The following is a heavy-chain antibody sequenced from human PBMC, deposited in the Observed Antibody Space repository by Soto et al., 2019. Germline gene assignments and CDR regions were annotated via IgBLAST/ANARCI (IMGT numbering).Heavy chain of an antibody. V-gene: IGHV3-15*07. CDR3: TTRYSGSDY. Sequence: SLRLSCAASGFTFSNAWMNWVRQAPGKGLEWVGRIKSKTDGETTGYAAPVKGRFSISRDDLKNTLYLQMNSLKTEDTAVYYCTTRYSGSDYCGQGIMVTVSS. CDR1: GFTFSNAW. D-gene: IGHD5-12*01. CDR2: IKSKTDGETT. J-gene: IGHJ4*02.